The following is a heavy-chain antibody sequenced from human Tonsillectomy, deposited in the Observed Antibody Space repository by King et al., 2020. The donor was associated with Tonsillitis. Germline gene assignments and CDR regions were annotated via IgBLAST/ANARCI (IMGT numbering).Heavy chain of an antibody. Sequence: HVQLVESGGGLVKPGGSLRLSCAASGFTFRDYHMTWIRQAPGEGLEWVSYMSSSETYTNYADSVKGRFTISRDNTKNSLYLQMDSLRAEDTAVYYCARTKYSYGYGADAFDIWGQGTMVTVSS. CDR2: MSSSETYT. CDR3: ARTKYSYGYGADAFDI. CDR1: GFTFRDYH. J-gene: IGHJ3*02. V-gene: IGHV3-11*05. D-gene: IGHD5-18*01.